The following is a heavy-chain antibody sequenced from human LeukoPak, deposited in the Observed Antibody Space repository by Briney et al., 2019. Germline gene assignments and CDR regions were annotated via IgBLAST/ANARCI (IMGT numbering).Heavy chain of an antibody. J-gene: IGHJ4*02. V-gene: IGHV3-23*01. CDR3: AKDCTTAVCYIAH. D-gene: IGHD2-8*01. Sequence: PGGSLRLSCAASGFTFSSNSMNWVRQAPGKGLEWVSAISVSGGRTYYADSVKGRFTISRDNSKNALYLQMNSLRAEDTAVYYCAKDCTTAVCYIAHWGQGTLVTVSS. CDR2: ISVSGGRT. CDR1: GFTFSSNS.